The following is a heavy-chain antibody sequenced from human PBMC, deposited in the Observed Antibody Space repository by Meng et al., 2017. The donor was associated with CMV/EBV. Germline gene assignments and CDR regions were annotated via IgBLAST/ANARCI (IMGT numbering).Heavy chain of an antibody. V-gene: IGHV3-48*03. Sequence: GESLKISCAASGFTFSSYEMNWVRQAPGKGLEWVSYISSSGSTIYYADSVKGRFTISRDNAKNSLYLQMNSLRAEDTAVYYCARDMAVAGHWYFDLWGRGTLVTVSS. J-gene: IGHJ2*01. CDR1: GFTFSSYE. CDR2: ISSSGSTI. D-gene: IGHD6-19*01. CDR3: ARDMAVAGHWYFDL.